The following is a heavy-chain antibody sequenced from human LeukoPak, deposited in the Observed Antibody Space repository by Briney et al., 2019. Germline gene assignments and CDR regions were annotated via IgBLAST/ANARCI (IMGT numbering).Heavy chain of an antibody. CDR1: GYTFTSYG. CDR2: IIAYNGNT. D-gene: IGHD1-26*01. J-gene: IGHJ4*02. Sequence: ASVKVSCKASGYTFTSYGSSWVRQAPGQGLEWMGWIIAYNGNTNYAQKLQGRVTMTTDTSKRRASMELRSLRSDDTAVYYCARTGRSGSSFRSDYWGQGTLVTVSS. V-gene: IGHV1-18*01. CDR3: ARTGRSGSSFRSDY.